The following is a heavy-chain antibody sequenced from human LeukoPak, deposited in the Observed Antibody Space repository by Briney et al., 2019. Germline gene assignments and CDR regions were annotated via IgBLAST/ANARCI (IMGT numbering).Heavy chain of an antibody. CDR1: GVMFSNYG. J-gene: IGHJ3*02. D-gene: IGHD3-10*01. CDR3: AKDLRRRYYFGSGSGGGTFDI. CDR2: ISYDGSNK. Sequence: GRSLRLSCASSGVMFSNYGMQWVRQAPGKGLEWVAVISYDGSNKYYADSVKGRFTISRDNSKNTLYLQMNSLRAEDTAVYYCAKDLRRRYYFGSGSGGGTFDIWGQGTMVTVSS. V-gene: IGHV3-30*18.